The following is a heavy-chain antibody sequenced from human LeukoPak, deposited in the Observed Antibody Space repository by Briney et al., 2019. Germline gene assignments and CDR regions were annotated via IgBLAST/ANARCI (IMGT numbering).Heavy chain of an antibody. D-gene: IGHD1-26*01. Sequence: GRSLRLSCAASGFTLTSCGMHWVRQAPGKGLEWVAVITYDGSEIHYADFVRGRFTISRDTSKNTVDLQMNSLRAEDTAVYYCAKESDSGHYRTADYWGQGTLVSVSS. V-gene: IGHV3-30*18. CDR1: GFTLTSCG. CDR2: ITYDGSEI. CDR3: AKESDSGHYRTADY. J-gene: IGHJ4*02.